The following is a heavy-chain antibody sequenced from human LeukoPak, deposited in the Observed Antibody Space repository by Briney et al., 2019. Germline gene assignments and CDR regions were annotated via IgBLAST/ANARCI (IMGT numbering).Heavy chain of an antibody. J-gene: IGHJ4*02. CDR2: ISHDGTKK. CDR1: GLTFTGYA. Sequence: SLRLSCAASGLTFTGYAMHWVRQAPGKGLEWMAVISHDGTKKDYADSVKGRFTISRDSSNNALYLQMDSLRAEDTAVYYCARDKIYRGSGSCLDYWGQGTLVTVSS. CDR3: ARDKIYRGSGSCLDY. D-gene: IGHD3-10*01. V-gene: IGHV3-30-3*01.